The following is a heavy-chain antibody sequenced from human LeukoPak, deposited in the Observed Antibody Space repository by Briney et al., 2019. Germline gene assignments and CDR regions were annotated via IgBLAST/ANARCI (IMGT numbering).Heavy chain of an antibody. Sequence: SETLSLTCAVSSYSISSGYYWGWIRQPPGKGGEWIVSFYHSGSTYYNPSLNIRVTISVATSKNQFSLKLSSVTAADTAVYYCARREAVAGIGAFDIWGQGTMVTVSS. J-gene: IGHJ3*02. V-gene: IGHV4-38-2*01. CDR2: FYHSGST. CDR3: ARREAVAGIGAFDI. CDR1: SYSISSGYY. D-gene: IGHD6-19*01.